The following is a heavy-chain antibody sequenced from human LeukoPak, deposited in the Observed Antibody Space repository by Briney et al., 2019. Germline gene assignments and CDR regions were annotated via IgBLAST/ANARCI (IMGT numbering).Heavy chain of an antibody. Sequence: ASVKVSCKASGYTFTSYDINWVRQATGQGLEWMGWMNPNSGNTGYAQKFQGRVTITADESTSTAYMELSSLRSEDTAVYYCARRDSGSLLRGGYYFDYWGQGTLVTVSS. D-gene: IGHD1-26*01. CDR2: MNPNSGNT. CDR3: ARRDSGSLLRGGYYFDY. V-gene: IGHV1-8*01. J-gene: IGHJ4*02. CDR1: GYTFTSYD.